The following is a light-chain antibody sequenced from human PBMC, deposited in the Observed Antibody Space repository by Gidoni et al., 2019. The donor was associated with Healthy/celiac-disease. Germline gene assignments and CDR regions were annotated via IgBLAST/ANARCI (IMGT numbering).Light chain of an antibody. V-gene: IGKV1-39*01. CDR1: QSISSY. CDR3: QQCYSPPMCS. Sequence: DIQMNQSPSSLSASVGDRVTITCRASQSISSYLNWYQQKPGKAPKLLIYAASSLQSGVPTRFSGSGSGTDFTLTIISLQPEDFATYYCQQCYSPPMCSFXXXTKLEIK. CDR2: AAS. J-gene: IGKJ2*04.